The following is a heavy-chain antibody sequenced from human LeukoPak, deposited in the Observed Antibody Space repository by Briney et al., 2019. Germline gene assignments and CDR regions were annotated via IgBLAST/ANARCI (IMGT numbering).Heavy chain of an antibody. J-gene: IGHJ4*02. D-gene: IGHD4-17*01. CDR2: ISGSGGST. Sequence: TGGSLRLSCAASGFTFSSYAMSWVRQAPGKGLEWVSAISGSGGSTYYADSVKGRFTISRDNSKNTLYLQMNSLRAEDTAVYYCAKDGSFGDYGDYFDYWGQGTLVTVSS. V-gene: IGHV3-23*01. CDR1: GFTFSSYA. CDR3: AKDGSFGDYGDYFDY.